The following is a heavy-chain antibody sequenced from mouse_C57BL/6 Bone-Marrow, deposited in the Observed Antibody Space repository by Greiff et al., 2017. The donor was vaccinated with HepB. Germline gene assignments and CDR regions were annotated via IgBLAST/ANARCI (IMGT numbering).Heavy chain of an antibody. CDR1: GYTFTSYW. J-gene: IGHJ3*01. Sequence: VQLQQSGTVLARPGASVKLSCKTSGYTFTSYWMHWVKQRPGQGLEWIGAIYPGNSDTSYNQKFKGKAKLTAVTSASTAYMELSSLTNEDSAVYYCTRGYYYGRSVQLAWFAYWGQGTLVTVSA. V-gene: IGHV1-5*01. CDR3: TRGYYYGRSVQLAWFAY. D-gene: IGHD1-1*01. CDR2: IYPGNSDT.